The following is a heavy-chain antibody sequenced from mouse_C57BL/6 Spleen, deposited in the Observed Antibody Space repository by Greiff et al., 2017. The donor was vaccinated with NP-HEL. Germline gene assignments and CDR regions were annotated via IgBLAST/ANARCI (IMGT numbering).Heavy chain of an antibody. J-gene: IGHJ4*01. Sequence: EVQLVESGGDLVKPGGSLKLSCAASGFTFSSYGMSWVRQTPDKRLEWVATISSGGSYTYYPDSVKGRFTISRDNAKNTLYLQMSSLKSEDTAMYYCARRVYYGSSTGGNAMDYWGQGTSVTVSS. CDR2: ISSGGSYT. D-gene: IGHD1-1*01. V-gene: IGHV5-6*01. CDR3: ARRVYYGSSTGGNAMDY. CDR1: GFTFSSYG.